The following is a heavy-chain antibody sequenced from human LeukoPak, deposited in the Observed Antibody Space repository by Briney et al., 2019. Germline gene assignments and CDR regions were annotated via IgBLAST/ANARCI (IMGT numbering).Heavy chain of an antibody. J-gene: IGHJ4*02. CDR2: IKEDGGET. V-gene: IGHV3-7*01. D-gene: IGHD3-22*01. CDR3: ARAMIVVATYYFDY. Sequence: PGGSLRLSCAASGFTFSSYWMSWVRQAPGKGLEWVANIKEDGGETYYVDSVRGRFTISRDNAKNSLYLQMNSLRAEDTAVYYCARAMIVVATYYFDYWGQGTLVTVSS. CDR1: GFTFSSYW.